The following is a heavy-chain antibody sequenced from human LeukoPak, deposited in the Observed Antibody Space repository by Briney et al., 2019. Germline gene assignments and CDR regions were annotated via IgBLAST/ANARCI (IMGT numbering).Heavy chain of an antibody. J-gene: IGHJ4*02. Sequence: SETLSLTCTVSGGSISSGGYYWSWIRQPPGKGLEWIGYIYHSGSTYYNPSLKSRVTISVDRSKNQFSLKLSSVTAADTAVYYCARVVFKAVAGTRIDYWGQGTLVTVSS. V-gene: IGHV4-30-2*01. CDR1: GGSISSGGYY. CDR3: ARVVFKAVAGTRIDY. CDR2: IYHSGST. D-gene: IGHD6-19*01.